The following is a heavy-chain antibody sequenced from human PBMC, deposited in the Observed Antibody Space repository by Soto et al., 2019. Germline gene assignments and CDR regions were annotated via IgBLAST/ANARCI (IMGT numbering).Heavy chain of an antibody. Sequence: PETLSLTYGVSGGSISSSNWCGWVRQPARKGLEWIGEIYHSGSTNYNPSLKSRVTISVDKSKNQFSLKLSSVTAADTAVYYCARAPMRDFWSGYYLPSYYGMDVWGQGTMVT. J-gene: IGHJ6*02. V-gene: IGHV4-4*03. CDR2: IYHSGST. D-gene: IGHD3-3*01. CDR3: ARAPMRDFWSGYYLPSYYGMDV. CDR1: GGSISSSNW.